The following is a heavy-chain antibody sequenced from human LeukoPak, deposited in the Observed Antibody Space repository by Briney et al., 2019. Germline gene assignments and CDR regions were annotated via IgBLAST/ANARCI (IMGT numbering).Heavy chain of an antibody. D-gene: IGHD6-19*01. Sequence: SETLSLTCTVPGYSISSGFYWGWVRQPPGKGLEWIGSLYQSGRTYYNPSLKSRVTISVDTSKNQFSLKLTSVTAADTAVYYCARDLGWDRSSGWYYFDYWGQGTLVTVSS. CDR1: GYSISSGFY. V-gene: IGHV4-38-2*02. CDR3: ARDLGWDRSSGWYYFDY. CDR2: LYQSGRT. J-gene: IGHJ4*02.